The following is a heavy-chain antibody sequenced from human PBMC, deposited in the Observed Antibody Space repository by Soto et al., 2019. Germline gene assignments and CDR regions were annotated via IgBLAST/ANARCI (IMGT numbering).Heavy chain of an antibody. V-gene: IGHV3-23*01. D-gene: IGHD5-18*01. Sequence: GSLRLSCTVSGCTFSRYAMNWVRQAPGKGLEWVSIISSRGDRTPYAESVKGRFTISRDDSKNTLFLHMNSLGAEDTAVYSCAKETGYSYGFQPNALDVWGQGTKVTVSS. CDR1: GCTFSRYA. CDR3: AKETGYSYGFQPNALDV. CDR2: ISSRGDRT. J-gene: IGHJ6*02.